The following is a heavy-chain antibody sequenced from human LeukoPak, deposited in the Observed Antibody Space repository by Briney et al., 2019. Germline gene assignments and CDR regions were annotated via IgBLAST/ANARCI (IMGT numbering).Heavy chain of an antibody. Sequence: SETLSLTCAVYGGSFSGYYWSWIRQPPGKGLEWIGKINHSGSTNYNPSLKSRVTISVDTSKNQFSLKLSSVTAADTAVYYCARGWSSSFDYWGQGTLVTVSS. J-gene: IGHJ4*02. CDR3: ARGWSSSFDY. CDR1: GGSFSGYY. D-gene: IGHD6-6*01. CDR2: INHSGST. V-gene: IGHV4-34*01.